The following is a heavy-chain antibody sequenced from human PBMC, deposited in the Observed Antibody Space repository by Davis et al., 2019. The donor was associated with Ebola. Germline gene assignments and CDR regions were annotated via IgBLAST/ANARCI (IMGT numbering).Heavy chain of an antibody. D-gene: IGHD4-17*01. CDR2: IYYSGST. J-gene: IGHJ4*02. CDR1: GGSISSYY. CDR3: ARGFAVTRFDL. V-gene: IGHV4-59*01. Sequence: PSETLSLTCTVSGGSISSYYWSWIRQPPGKGLEWIGYIYYSGSTNYNPSLKSRVTISVDTSKKQFSLKLSPVTAADTAVYFCARGFAVTRFDLWGQGALVTVSS.